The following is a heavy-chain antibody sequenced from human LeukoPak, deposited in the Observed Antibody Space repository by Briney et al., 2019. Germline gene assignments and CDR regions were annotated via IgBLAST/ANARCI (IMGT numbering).Heavy chain of an antibody. CDR2: ISSSSSYI. V-gene: IGHV3-21*01. J-gene: IGHJ4*02. D-gene: IGHD3-22*01. CDR3: ASQTDHYCDSSGYYYVDY. CDR1: GFTFSSYS. Sequence: GGSLRLSCAASGFTFSSYSMNWVRQAPGKGLEWVSSISSSSSYIYYADSVKGRFTVSRDNAKNSLYLQMNSLRAEDTAVYYCASQTDHYCDSSGYYYVDYWGQGTLVTVSS.